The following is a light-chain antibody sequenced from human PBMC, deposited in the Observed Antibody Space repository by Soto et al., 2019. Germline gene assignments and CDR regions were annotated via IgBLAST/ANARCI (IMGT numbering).Light chain of an antibody. Sequence: QSVLTQPPSASGTPGQRVTISCSGSASNVASNYIYWYQQLPGTAPKLLVFGNNQRPSGVPDRFSGSRSGTSASLAISGLRSEDEAIYFCASWDDSLSGLFGGGTQLTVL. CDR2: GNN. CDR1: ASNVASNY. J-gene: IGLJ2*01. CDR3: ASWDDSLSGL. V-gene: IGLV1-47*01.